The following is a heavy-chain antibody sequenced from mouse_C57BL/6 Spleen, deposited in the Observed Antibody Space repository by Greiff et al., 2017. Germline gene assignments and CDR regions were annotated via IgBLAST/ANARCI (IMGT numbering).Heavy chain of an antibody. CDR2: IRSKSNNYAT. Sequence: EVQLVESGGGLVQPKGSLKLSCAASGFSFNTYAMNWVRQAPGKGLEWVARIRSKSNNYATYYADSVKDRFTISRDDSESMLYLQMNNLKTEDTAMYYCVRHDHDYDVGNYYAMDYWGQGTSVTVSS. CDR1: GFSFNTYA. V-gene: IGHV10-1*01. J-gene: IGHJ4*01. CDR3: VRHDHDYDVGNYYAMDY. D-gene: IGHD2-4*01.